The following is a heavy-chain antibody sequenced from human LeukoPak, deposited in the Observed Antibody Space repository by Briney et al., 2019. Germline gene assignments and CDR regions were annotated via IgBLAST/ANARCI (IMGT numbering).Heavy chain of an antibody. J-gene: IGHJ4*02. CDR3: AKDGTGCGGDCYSDY. CDR1: GFTFSAYG. Sequence: GGSLRLSCAASGFTFSAYGMSWFRQAPGKGLEWVSAITYSSGNTYYADSMKGRFTISRDNSKNTLYLQMNSLRAEDTALYYCAKDGTGCGGDCYSDYWGQGTLVTVSS. D-gene: IGHD2-21*02. CDR2: ITYSSGNT. V-gene: IGHV3-23*01.